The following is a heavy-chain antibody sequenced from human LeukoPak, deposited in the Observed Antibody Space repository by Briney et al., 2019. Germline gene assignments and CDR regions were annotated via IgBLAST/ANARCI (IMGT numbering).Heavy chain of an antibody. Sequence: PGGSLRLSCAASGLTFSDYYMTWIRQAPGKGLEWVSSISGTGTTIYSADSVRGRVTVSRDNARNSLFLHMNSLRAEDTAVYYCAVQITMIVVVPYFDYWGQGTLVTVSS. D-gene: IGHD3-22*01. J-gene: IGHJ4*02. CDR3: AVQITMIVVVPYFDY. CDR1: GLTFSDYY. CDR2: ISGTGTTI. V-gene: IGHV3-11*04.